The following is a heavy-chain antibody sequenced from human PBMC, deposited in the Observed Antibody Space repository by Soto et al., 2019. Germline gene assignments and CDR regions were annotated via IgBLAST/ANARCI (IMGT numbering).Heavy chain of an antibody. J-gene: IGHJ6*02. CDR1: GFTFSSYS. D-gene: IGHD3-10*01. V-gene: IGHV3-48*01. Sequence: PGGSLRLSCAASGFTFSSYSMYWVRQAPGKGLEWVSYISSSSSTIYYADSVKGRFTISRDNAKNSLYLQMNSLRAEDTAVYYCARAEWFGVPHYGMGVWGQGTTVTVSS. CDR3: ARAEWFGVPHYGMGV. CDR2: ISSSSSTI.